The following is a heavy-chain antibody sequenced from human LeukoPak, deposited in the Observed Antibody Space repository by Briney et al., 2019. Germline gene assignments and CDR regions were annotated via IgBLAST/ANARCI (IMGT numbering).Heavy chain of an antibody. CDR1: GFPFSSYS. V-gene: IGHV3-21*01. CDR3: ARGLRRIAGHHDAFDI. Sequence: PGGALRLSCAASGFPFSSYSMKWVRQAPGKGLEWVFSISSSSSYIYYADSVKGRFTISRDNAKNSLYLQMNSLRAEDTAVYYCARGLRRIAGHHDAFDIWGQGTMVTVSS. J-gene: IGHJ3*02. CDR2: ISSSSSYI. D-gene: IGHD6-13*01.